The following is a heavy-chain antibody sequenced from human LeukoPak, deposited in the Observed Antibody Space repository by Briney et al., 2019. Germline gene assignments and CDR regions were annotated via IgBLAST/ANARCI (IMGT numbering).Heavy chain of an antibody. CDR3: ARETATVTSPDDAFDI. Sequence: GGSLRLSCAASGFTFSSYSMNWVRQAPGKGLEWVSYISSSSSTIYYADSVKGRFTISRDNAKNSLYLQMNSLRAEDTAVYYCARETATVTSPDDAFDIWGQGTMVTVSS. J-gene: IGHJ3*02. CDR1: GFTFSSYS. D-gene: IGHD5-12*01. V-gene: IGHV3-48*04. CDR2: ISSSSSTI.